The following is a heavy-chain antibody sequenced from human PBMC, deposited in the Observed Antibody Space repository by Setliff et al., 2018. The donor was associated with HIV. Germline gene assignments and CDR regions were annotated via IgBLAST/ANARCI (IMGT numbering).Heavy chain of an antibody. D-gene: IGHD3-22*01. CDR1: GGSMSTYY. J-gene: IGHJ2*01. V-gene: IGHV4-59*08. Sequence: SETLSLTCTVSGGSMSTYYWSWIQQPPGKGLEWIGYIYTSGSTNYNPSLRSRVTISVDTSKNHFSLRLSSVTAADTAVYYCARHQGKYYDSSGYSGWFFDLWGRGTLVTVS. CDR2: IYTSGST. CDR3: ARHQGKYYDSSGYSGWFFDL.